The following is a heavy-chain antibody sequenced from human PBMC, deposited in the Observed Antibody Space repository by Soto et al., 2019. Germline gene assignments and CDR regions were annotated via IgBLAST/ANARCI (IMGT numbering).Heavy chain of an antibody. D-gene: IGHD2-15*01. J-gene: IGHJ4*02. Sequence: QMPLVQSGPEVKKPGTSVKVSCKASGFTFTSSAVQWVRQARGQRLEWIGWIVVGSGNTNYAQKFQERVTITRDMSTSTAYMELSSLRSEDTAVYYCAASLSRRGYCSGGSCSSPLDYWGQGTLVTVSS. V-gene: IGHV1-58*01. CDR3: AASLSRRGYCSGGSCSSPLDY. CDR1: GFTFTSSA. CDR2: IVVGSGNT.